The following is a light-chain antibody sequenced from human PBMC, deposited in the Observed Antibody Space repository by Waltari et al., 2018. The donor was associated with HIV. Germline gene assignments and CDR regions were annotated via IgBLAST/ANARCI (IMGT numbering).Light chain of an antibody. J-gene: IGLJ3*02. CDR3: GTWDTSLDAGV. CDR1: SSNLGTNY. V-gene: IGLV1-51*01. Sequence: SVLTQPPSVSAAPGQKVTISCSGSSSNLGTNYVSWFQQLPGAAPRFLIYDNNQRPSGVPDRFSGSRSGTSATLGVSGLQPGDEADYYCGTWDTSLDAGVFGGGTKLTVL. CDR2: DNN.